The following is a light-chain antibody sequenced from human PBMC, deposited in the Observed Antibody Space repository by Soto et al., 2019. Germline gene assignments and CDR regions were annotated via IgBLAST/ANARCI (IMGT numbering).Light chain of an antibody. CDR3: QHADSFPLIT. V-gene: IGKV1-39*01. CDR1: QSISRY. Sequence: DIQMTQSPSSLSSSVGYRFTITCRASQSISRYLNWYQQKPGKAPNLLIYVASSLQSEVPSRFSGSGSGTDFTLTISSLQPEDFATYYCQHADSFPLITFGQGTRLENK. CDR2: VAS. J-gene: IGKJ5*01.